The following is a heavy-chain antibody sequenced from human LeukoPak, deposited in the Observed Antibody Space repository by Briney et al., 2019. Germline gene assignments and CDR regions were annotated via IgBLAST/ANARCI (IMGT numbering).Heavy chain of an antibody. Sequence: PSQTLSLTCTVSGGSISSGGYYWSWIRQHPGKGLEWIGYIYYSGSTYYNPSLKSRVTISVDTSKNQFSLKLSSVTAADTAVYYCARGVDYGDYWAWPPQTDWYFDLWGRGTLVTVSS. CDR2: IYYSGST. J-gene: IGHJ2*01. V-gene: IGHV4-31*03. CDR1: GGSISSGGYY. D-gene: IGHD4-17*01. CDR3: ARGVDYGDYWAWPPQTDWYFDL.